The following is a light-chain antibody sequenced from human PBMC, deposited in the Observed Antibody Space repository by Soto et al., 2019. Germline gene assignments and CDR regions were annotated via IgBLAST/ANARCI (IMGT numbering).Light chain of an antibody. V-gene: IGKV1-33*01. CDR3: QQYDNLLPIT. CDR1: RDISKN. Sequence: IQMTQSPSSLSASVGGRVTITCEASRDISKNLNWYQQKPGKAPKLLIYDASSLQTGVPSRFSGSGSATHFTFTISSLQPEDVATYYCQQYDNLLPITFGQGTRLEIK. CDR2: DAS. J-gene: IGKJ5*01.